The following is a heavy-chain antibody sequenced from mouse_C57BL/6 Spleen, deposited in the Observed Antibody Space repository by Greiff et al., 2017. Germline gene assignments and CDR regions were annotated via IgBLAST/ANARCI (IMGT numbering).Heavy chain of an antibody. CDR3: ARQGEYDYPYAMDK. Sequence: EVKLQESGGGLVKPGGSLKLSCAASGFTFSRYTMSWVRQTPETRLEWVATISGGGGNTSYPASVKGRFTISSDNAKNTLYLQMSSLRSEDTALXYCARQGEYDYPYAMDKRGEADSVTDSS. V-gene: IGHV5-9*01. CDR2: ISGGGGNT. J-gene: IGHJ4*01. CDR1: GFTFSRYT. D-gene: IGHD2-4*01.